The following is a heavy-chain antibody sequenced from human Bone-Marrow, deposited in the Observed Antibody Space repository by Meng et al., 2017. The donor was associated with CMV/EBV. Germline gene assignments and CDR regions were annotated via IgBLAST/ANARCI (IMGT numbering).Heavy chain of an antibody. Sequence: SVKVSCKASGGTFSSYAISWVRQAPGQGLEWMGGIYPILGIANYAQKFLGRVTIPADKSTSTAYMELSSLRSEDTAVYYFSREGGFSVGGMDVWGQGTTVTVSS. J-gene: IGHJ6*02. D-gene: IGHD3-16*01. CDR3: SREGGFSVGGMDV. V-gene: IGHV1-69*10. CDR2: IYPILGIA. CDR1: GGTFSSYA.